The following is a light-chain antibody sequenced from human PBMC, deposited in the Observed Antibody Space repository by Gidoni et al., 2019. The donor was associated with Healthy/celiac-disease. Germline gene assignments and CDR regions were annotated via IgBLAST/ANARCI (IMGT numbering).Light chain of an antibody. CDR1: QSVSSH. J-gene: IGKJ4*01. CDR2: DAS. V-gene: IGKV3-11*01. Sequence: EIVLTQSPATLSLSPGERATRSCRASQSVSSHLAWYQQKPGQAPRLLIYDASNRATGIPSRCIGSGSGTDFTLTISSLEPEYFAVYYCQQRSNWPLTFGGGTKVEIK. CDR3: QQRSNWPLT.